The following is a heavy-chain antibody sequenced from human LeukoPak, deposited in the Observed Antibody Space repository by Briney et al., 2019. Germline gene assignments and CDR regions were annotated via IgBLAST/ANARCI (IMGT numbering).Heavy chain of an antibody. CDR1: GFTFSSYE. D-gene: IGHD1-26*01. Sequence: GGSLRLSCAASGFTFSSYELNWVRQAPGKGLEWVSYISSSGTTIYYADSVKGRFTISRDNAKNSLCLQMNSLRAEDTAVYYCARQLWERWYFDLWGRGTLVTVSS. CDR3: ARQLWERWYFDL. CDR2: ISSSGTTI. V-gene: IGHV3-48*03. J-gene: IGHJ2*01.